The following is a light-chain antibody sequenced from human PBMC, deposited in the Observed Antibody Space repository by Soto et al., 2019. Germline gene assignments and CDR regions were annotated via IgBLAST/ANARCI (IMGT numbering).Light chain of an antibody. Sequence: EIVLTQSPATLSLSPGERATLSCRASQSVTRYLAWYQQRPGQTPMLLIYDASNRSTGIPARFSVRGSGTDFTLAISSLDPEYFVGYDYQARRSWPLTFGDGNKVD. CDR1: QSVTRY. CDR3: QARRSWPLT. V-gene: IGKV3-11*01. J-gene: IGKJ3*01. CDR2: DAS.